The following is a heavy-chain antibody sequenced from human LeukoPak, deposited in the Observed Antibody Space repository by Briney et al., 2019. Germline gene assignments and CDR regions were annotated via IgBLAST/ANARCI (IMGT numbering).Heavy chain of an antibody. CDR2: ISYDGSNK. J-gene: IGHJ4*02. Sequence: GGSLRLSCAASGFTFSSYAMHWVRQAPGKGLEWVAVISYDGSNKYYADSVKGRFTISRDNSKNTLYLQMNSLRAEDTAVYYCARVPGYDSGGYFDYWGQGTLVTVSS. D-gene: IGHD3-22*01. CDR1: GFTFSSYA. V-gene: IGHV3-30-3*01. CDR3: ARVPGYDSGGYFDY.